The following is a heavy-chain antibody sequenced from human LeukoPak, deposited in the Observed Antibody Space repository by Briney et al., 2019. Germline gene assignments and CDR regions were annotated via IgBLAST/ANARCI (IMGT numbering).Heavy chain of an antibody. V-gene: IGHV1-69*04. Sequence: SVKVSCKASGYTFTSYGISWVRQAPGQGLEWMGRIIPILGIANYAQKFQGRVTITADKSTSTAYMELSSLRSEDTAVYYCARVQYCSGGSCPHEGMDVWGQGTTVTVSS. D-gene: IGHD2-15*01. CDR3: ARVQYCSGGSCPHEGMDV. J-gene: IGHJ6*02. CDR1: GYTFTSYG. CDR2: IIPILGIA.